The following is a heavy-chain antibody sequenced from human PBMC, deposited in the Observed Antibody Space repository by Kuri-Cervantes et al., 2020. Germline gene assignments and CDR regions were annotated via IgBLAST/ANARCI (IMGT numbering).Heavy chain of an antibody. V-gene: IGHV3-23*01. Sequence: GGSLRLSCAASGFTFSSYAMSWVRQAPGKGLEWVSAISGSGGSTYYADSVKGRFSISRDNSKNTLYLQMNSLRAEDTAVYYCAIDWGTITQFFDYWGQGTLVTVSS. CDR1: GFTFSSYA. D-gene: IGHD1-7*01. J-gene: IGHJ4*02. CDR2: ISGSGGST. CDR3: AIDWGTITQFFDY.